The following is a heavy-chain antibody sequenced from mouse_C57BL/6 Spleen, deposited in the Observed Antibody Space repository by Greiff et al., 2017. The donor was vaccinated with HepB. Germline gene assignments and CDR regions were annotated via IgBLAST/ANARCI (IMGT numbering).Heavy chain of an antibody. J-gene: IGHJ3*01. CDR3: ARHEEGPPLRPAWFAY. V-gene: IGHV1-62-2*01. Sequence: QVQLQQSGAELVKPGASVKLSCKASGYTFTEYTIHWVKQRPGQGLEWIGWFYPGSGSIKYNEKFKDKATLTADKSSSTVYMELSRLTSEDSAVYFCARHEEGPPLRPAWFAYWGQGTLVTVSA. CDR2: FYPGSGSI. D-gene: IGHD1-2*01. CDR1: GYTFTEYT.